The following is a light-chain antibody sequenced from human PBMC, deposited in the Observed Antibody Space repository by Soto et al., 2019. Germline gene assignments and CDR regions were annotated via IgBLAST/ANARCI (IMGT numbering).Light chain of an antibody. J-gene: IGKJ5*01. Sequence: EIVMTQSPATLSVSPGERATLSCRASQSVRSNLAWYQQKRGQSPRLLIYASSNRATGIPDRFSGSASGTDFTLTINRLEPEDFAVYYCQLYGISPHFGQGTRLEI. CDR2: ASS. V-gene: IGKV3D-15*01. CDR1: QSVRSN. CDR3: QLYGISPH.